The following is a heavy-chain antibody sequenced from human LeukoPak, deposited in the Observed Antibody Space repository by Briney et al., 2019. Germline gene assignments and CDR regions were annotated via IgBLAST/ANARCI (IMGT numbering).Heavy chain of an antibody. CDR3: ARVSPEMATIIGAFDI. J-gene: IGHJ3*02. Sequence: SQTLSLTCTVSGGSISSGDYYWSWIRQPPGKGLEWIGYIYYSGSTYYNPSLKSRVTISVDTSKNQFSLKLSSVTAADTAVYYCARVSPEMATIIGAFDIWGQGTMVTVSS. D-gene: IGHD5-24*01. CDR1: GGSISSGDYY. V-gene: IGHV4-30-4*08. CDR2: IYYSGST.